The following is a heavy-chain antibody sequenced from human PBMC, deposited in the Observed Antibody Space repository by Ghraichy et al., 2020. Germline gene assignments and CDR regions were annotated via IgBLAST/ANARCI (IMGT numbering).Heavy chain of an antibody. CDR1: GYTFTSYG. V-gene: IGHV1-18*04. CDR3: ARGASGSYPYYFDY. CDR2: ISAYNGNT. J-gene: IGHJ4*02. Sequence: VKVSCKASGYTFTSYGISWVRQAPGQGLEWMGWISAYNGNTNYAQKLQGRVTMTTDTSTSTAYMELRSLRSDDTAVYYCARGASGSYPYYFDYWGQGTLVTVSS. D-gene: IGHD1-26*01.